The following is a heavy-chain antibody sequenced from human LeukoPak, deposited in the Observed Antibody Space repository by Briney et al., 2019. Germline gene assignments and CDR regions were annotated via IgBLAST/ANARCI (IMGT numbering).Heavy chain of an antibody. V-gene: IGHV1-8*03. Sequence: ASVKVSCKPSGYTFTSYDINWVRQATGQRLEWMGWMNPNSANTGYPQKFQGRVTITRDTSKGTAYMELSSLRSGDTAVYYCARTLPGGVVDYWGQGTLVTVSS. D-gene: IGHD1-14*01. CDR3: ARTLPGGVVDY. J-gene: IGHJ4*02. CDR1: GYTFTSYD. CDR2: MNPNSANT.